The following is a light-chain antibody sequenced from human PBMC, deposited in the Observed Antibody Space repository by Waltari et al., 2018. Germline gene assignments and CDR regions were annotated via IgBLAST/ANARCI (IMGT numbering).Light chain of an antibody. V-gene: IGLV3-1*01. CDR1: KLGDKY. J-gene: IGLJ2*01. CDR3: QAWDSSTVV. CDR2: QDN. Sequence: SYELTQPPSVSVSPGKTASITCSGDKLGDKYVWWYQQKPGQSPVGVIYQDNKRPSGIPERFSGSNSGNTATLTISGTQAMDEADYYCQAWDSSTVVFGGGTRLTVL.